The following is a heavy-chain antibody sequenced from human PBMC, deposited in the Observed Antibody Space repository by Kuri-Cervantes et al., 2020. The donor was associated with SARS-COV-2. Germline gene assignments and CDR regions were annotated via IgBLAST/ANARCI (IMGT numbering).Heavy chain of an antibody. Sequence: GSLRLSCAASGFTFSDYYMSWIRQAPGKGLEWIGSIYYSGSTYYNPSLKSRVTISVDTSKNQFSLKLSSATAADTAVYYCARQMMSSITIFGVVITRNWFDPWGQGTLVTVSS. CDR3: ARQMMSSITIFGVVITRNWFDP. CDR2: IYYSGST. D-gene: IGHD3-3*01. J-gene: IGHJ5*02. CDR1: GFTFSDYY. V-gene: IGHV4-39*01.